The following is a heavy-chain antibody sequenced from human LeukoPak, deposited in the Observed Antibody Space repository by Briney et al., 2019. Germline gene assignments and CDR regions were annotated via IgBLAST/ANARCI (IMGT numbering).Heavy chain of an antibody. V-gene: IGHV4-39*01. CDR3: ANSANYGGNSGFFDY. CDR1: GGSISSYY. CDR2: LYYSGST. J-gene: IGHJ4*02. Sequence: SETLSLTCTVSGGSISSYYWGWIRQPPGKGLEWIGSLYYSGSTHYNPSLKSRVTISVDTSKNQFSLKLSSVTAADTAVYYCANSANYGGNSGFFDYWGQGTLVTVSS. D-gene: IGHD4-23*01.